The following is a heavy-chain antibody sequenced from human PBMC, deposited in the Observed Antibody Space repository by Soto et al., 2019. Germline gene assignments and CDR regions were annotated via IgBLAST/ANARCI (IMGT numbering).Heavy chain of an antibody. D-gene: IGHD5-18*01. J-gene: IGHJ4*02. V-gene: IGHV2-5*01. CDR2: IYWNDDK. CDR1: GFSLSTSGVG. Sequence: QITLKESGPTLVKPTQTLTLTCTFSGFSLSTSGVGVGWIRQPPGKALEWLALIYWNDDKRYSPSLKSRLTITKDTSKNQVVLTMTNMDPVDTATYYCAHIDTAMVDAYYFDYWGQGTLVTVSS. CDR3: AHIDTAMVDAYYFDY.